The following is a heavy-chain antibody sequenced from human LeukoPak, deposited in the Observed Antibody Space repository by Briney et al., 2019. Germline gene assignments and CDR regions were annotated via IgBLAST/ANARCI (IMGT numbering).Heavy chain of an antibody. J-gene: IGHJ6*02. CDR3: ARDRVEYCSSTSCYNYYYGMDV. CDR1: GFTFSDYY. D-gene: IGHD2-2*01. Sequence: GGSLRLSCAASGFTFSDYYMSWIRQAPGKGLEWVSYISSSGSTIYYADSVKGRFTISRDNAKNSLYLQMNSLRAEDTAVYYCARDRVEYCSSTSCYNYYYGMDVWGQGTTVTVSS. V-gene: IGHV3-11*01. CDR2: ISSSGSTI.